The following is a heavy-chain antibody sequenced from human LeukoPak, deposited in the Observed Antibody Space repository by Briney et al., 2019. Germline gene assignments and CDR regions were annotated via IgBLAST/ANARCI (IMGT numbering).Heavy chain of an antibody. CDR1: GGSISSGGYY. D-gene: IGHD3-10*01. CDR3: ARADITMVRGVTNAFDI. CDR2: IYHSGST. V-gene: IGHV4-30-2*01. Sequence: SQTLSLTCTVSGGSISSGGYYWSWIRQPPGKGLEWIGYIYHSGSTYYNPSLKSRVTISVDRSKNQFSLKLSSVTAADTAVYYCARADITMVRGVTNAFDIWGQGTMVTVSS. J-gene: IGHJ3*02.